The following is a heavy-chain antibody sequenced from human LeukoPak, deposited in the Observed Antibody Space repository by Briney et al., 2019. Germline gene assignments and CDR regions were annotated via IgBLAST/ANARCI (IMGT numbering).Heavy chain of an antibody. D-gene: IGHD1-14*01. Sequence: QTGGSLRLSCAASGFPFSKYAMTWVRQAPGRGLEWVSVISGGGTATYYADSVKGRLTISRDNSKNTLYLQMNSLRADDTAIYYCVKGGRTNSPLDYWGQGTLATVSS. CDR2: ISGGGTAT. CDR1: GFPFSKYA. J-gene: IGHJ4*02. V-gene: IGHV3-23*01. CDR3: VKGGRTNSPLDY.